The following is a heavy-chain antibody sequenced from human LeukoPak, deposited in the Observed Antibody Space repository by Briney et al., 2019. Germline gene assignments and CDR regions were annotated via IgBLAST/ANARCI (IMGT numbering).Heavy chain of an antibody. Sequence: SGPTLVKPTQTLTLTFTFSGFSLSTSGVGVAWIRQPPGKALEWLALIYWDDDKRFSPSLKSRITITKDTSKNQVVLTMTNMDPVDTATYYCTHSISGVGAFDYWGQGTLVTVSS. CDR2: IYWDDDK. V-gene: IGHV2-5*02. CDR3: THSISGVGAFDY. J-gene: IGHJ4*02. CDR1: GFSLSTSGVG. D-gene: IGHD3-10*01.